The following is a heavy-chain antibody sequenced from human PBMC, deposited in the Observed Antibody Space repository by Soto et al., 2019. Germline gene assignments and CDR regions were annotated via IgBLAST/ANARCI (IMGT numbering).Heavy chain of an antibody. Sequence: NPSETLSLTCTVSGGSISSSSYYWGWVRQPPGKGLEWIGSFYYSGSTYYNPSLKSRVTISVDTSKNQFSLKLSSVTAADTAVYYCARLSPWPAARILDYWGQGTLVTVSS. CDR1: GGSISSSSYY. J-gene: IGHJ4*02. CDR2: FYYSGST. V-gene: IGHV4-39*01. D-gene: IGHD6-25*01. CDR3: ARLSPWPAARILDY.